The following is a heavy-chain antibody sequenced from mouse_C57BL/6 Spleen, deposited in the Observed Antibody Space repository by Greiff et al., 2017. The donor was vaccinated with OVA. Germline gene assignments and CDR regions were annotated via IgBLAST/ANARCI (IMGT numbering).Heavy chain of an antibody. D-gene: IGHD1-1*01. Sequence: VKLQQPGAELVKPGASVKLSCKASGYTFTSYWMHWVKQRPGQGLEWIGMIHPNSGSTNYNEKFKSKATLTVDKSSSTAYMQLSSLTSEDSAVYYCARRITTVVSYFDYWGQGTTLTVSS. V-gene: IGHV1-64*01. J-gene: IGHJ2*01. CDR3: ARRITTVVSYFDY. CDR1: GYTFTSYW. CDR2: IHPNSGST.